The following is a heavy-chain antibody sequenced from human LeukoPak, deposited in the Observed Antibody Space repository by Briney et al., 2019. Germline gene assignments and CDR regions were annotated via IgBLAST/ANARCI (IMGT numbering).Heavy chain of an antibody. J-gene: IGHJ5*02. D-gene: IGHD1-14*01. CDR2: INPNGGGT. V-gene: IGHV1-2*02. Sequence: ASVKVPCKASGYTFTGYYMHWVRQAPGQGLEWMGWINPNGGGTNYAQKFQGRVTMTRDTSISTAYMELSRLRSDDTAVYYCAREPLKKSRRPFDPWGQGTLVTVSS. CDR3: AREPLKKSRRPFDP. CDR1: GYTFTGYY.